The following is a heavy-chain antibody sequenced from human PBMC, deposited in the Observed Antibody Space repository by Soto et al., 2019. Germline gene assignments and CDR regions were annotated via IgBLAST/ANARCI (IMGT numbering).Heavy chain of an antibody. CDR2: IYYSGST. J-gene: IGHJ2*01. CDR3: ARGDDSSGLSSHWYFDL. Sequence: QVQLQESGPGLVKPSQTLSLTCTVSGGSISSGGYYWSWIRQHPGKGLEWIGYIYYSGSTYYNPSLKSRVTISVDTSKNQFSLKLSSVTAADTAVYYCARGDDSSGLSSHWYFDLWGRGTLVTVSS. CDR1: GGSISSGGYY. D-gene: IGHD3-22*01. V-gene: IGHV4-31*03.